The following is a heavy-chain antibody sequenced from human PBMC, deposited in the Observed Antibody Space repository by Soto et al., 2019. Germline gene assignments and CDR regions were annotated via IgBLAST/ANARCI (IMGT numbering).Heavy chain of an antibody. CDR2: IYPGDSDT. D-gene: IGHD3-9*01. V-gene: IGHV5-51*01. CDR1: GYSFTSYW. Sequence: GESLKISCKGSGYSFTSYWIGWVRQMPGKGLEWTGIIYPGDSDTRYSPSFQGQVTISADKSISTAYLQWSSLKASDTAMYYCARWATYYDILTGYYAGVGYYYGMDVWGQGTTVTVSS. J-gene: IGHJ6*02. CDR3: ARWATYYDILTGYYAGVGYYYGMDV.